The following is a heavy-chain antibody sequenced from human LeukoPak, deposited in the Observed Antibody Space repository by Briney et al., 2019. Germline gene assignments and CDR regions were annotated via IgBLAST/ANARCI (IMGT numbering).Heavy chain of an antibody. CDR1: GFTFSSHG. CDR2: IWFDGSNK. Sequence: GGSLRLSCAASGFTFSSHGIHWVRLAPGKGLEWVALIWFDGSNKYYADSVKGRFTISRDNSKNMVFLQMNSLRAEDTAVYYCARGFNWDYLPLRNYYYYYHGMDVWGQGTTVTVSS. J-gene: IGHJ6*02. CDR3: ARGFNWDYLPLRNYYYYYHGMDV. V-gene: IGHV3-33*01. D-gene: IGHD1-7*01.